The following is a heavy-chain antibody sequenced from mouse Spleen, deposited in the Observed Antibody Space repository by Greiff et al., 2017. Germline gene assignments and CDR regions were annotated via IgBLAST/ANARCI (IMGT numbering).Heavy chain of an antibody. CDR2: INPNNGGT. CDR3: LYGNYAWFAY. J-gene: IGHJ3*01. V-gene: IGHV1-26*01. CDR1: GYTFTDYY. Sequence: VQLQQSGPELVKPGASVKISCKASGYTFTDYYMNWVKQSHGKSLEWIGDINPNNGGTSYNQKFKGKATLTVDKSSSTAYMELRSLTSEDSAVYYCLYGNYAWFAYWGQGTLVTVSA. D-gene: IGHD2-1*01.